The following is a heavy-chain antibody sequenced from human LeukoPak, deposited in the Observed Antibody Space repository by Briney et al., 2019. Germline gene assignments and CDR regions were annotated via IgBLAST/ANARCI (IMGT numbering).Heavy chain of an antibody. V-gene: IGHV4-34*01. Sequence: SETLSLTCTVSGGPFTTYYWSWVRQAPGKGLEWIGDVYHTGRTTYNPSLKSRGNISVDPSKNQFSLKLTSVTAADTAVYYCAREARYYGSGSYYGWFDPWGQGTLVTVSS. D-gene: IGHD3-10*01. CDR3: AREARYYGSGSYYGWFDP. J-gene: IGHJ5*02. CDR1: GGPFTTYY. CDR2: VYHTGRT.